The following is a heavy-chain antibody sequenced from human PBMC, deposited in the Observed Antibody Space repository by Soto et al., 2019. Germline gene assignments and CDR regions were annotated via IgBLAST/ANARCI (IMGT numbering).Heavy chain of an antibody. CDR3: ARLGGRGYSYGYGAYYFDY. J-gene: IGHJ4*02. V-gene: IGHV3-7*01. CDR1: GFTFSSYW. D-gene: IGHD5-18*01. Sequence: GGSLRLSCAASGFTFSSYWMSWVRQAPGKGLEWVANIKQDGSEKYYADSVKGRFTISRDNAKNSLYLQMNSLRAEDTAVYYCARLGGRGYSYGYGAYYFDYWGQGTLVTVSS. CDR2: IKQDGSEK.